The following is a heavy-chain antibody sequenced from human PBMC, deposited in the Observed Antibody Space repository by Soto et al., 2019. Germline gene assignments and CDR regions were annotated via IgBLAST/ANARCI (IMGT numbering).Heavy chain of an antibody. CDR3: ARDRGPSSGYYPYWFDP. CDR2: IIPIFGTA. D-gene: IGHD3-22*01. Sequence: SVKVSCKASGGTFSSYDISWVRQAPGPGLEWMGEIIPIFGTANYAQKFQGRVTITADESTSTAYMELSSLRSEDTAVYYCARDRGPSSGYYPYWFDPWGQGTLVTVSS. CDR1: GGTFSSYD. V-gene: IGHV1-69*13. J-gene: IGHJ5*02.